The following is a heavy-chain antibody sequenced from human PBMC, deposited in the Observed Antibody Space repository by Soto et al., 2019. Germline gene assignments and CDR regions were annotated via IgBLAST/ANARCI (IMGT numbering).Heavy chain of an antibody. CDR2: IYHSGST. V-gene: IGHV4-4*02. Sequence: XGTLSLTCAVSGCSISSSNWWSWVRQPPGKGLEWIGEIYHSGSTNYNPSLKSRVTISVDKSKNQFSLKLSSVTAADTAVYYCARVGYSNWFHHWGQGSLVTVSS. J-gene: IGHJ5*02. CDR1: GCSISSSNW. D-gene: IGHD2-15*01. CDR3: ARVGYSNWFHH.